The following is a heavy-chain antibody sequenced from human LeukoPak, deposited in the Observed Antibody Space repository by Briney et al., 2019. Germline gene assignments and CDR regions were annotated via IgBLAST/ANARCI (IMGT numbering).Heavy chain of an antibody. V-gene: IGHV1-18*01. CDR3: AREMYDSSGYRTLNNWFDP. D-gene: IGHD3-22*01. CDR2: ISAYNGNT. Sequence: GASVKVSCKASGYTFTSYDINWVRQATGQGLERMGWISAYNGNTNYAQKLQGRVTMTTDTSTSTAYMELRSLRSDDTAVYYCAREMYDSSGYRTLNNWFDPWGQGTLVTVSS. J-gene: IGHJ5*02. CDR1: GYTFTSYD.